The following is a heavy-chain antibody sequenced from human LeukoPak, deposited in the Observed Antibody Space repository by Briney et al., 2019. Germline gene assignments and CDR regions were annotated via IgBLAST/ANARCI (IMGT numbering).Heavy chain of an antibody. CDR1: GGSISSYY. J-gene: IGHJ4*02. CDR2: IYYSGST. V-gene: IGHV4-59*01. Sequence: SETLSLTCTVSGGSISSYYWSWLRQPPGQGLEWIGYIYYSGSTNYNPSLKSRVTISVDTSTNQFSLKLNSVTAADTAVYYCARGDYSSGYYYYFDYWGQGTLVTVSS. CDR3: ARGDYSSGYYYYFDY. D-gene: IGHD3-22*01.